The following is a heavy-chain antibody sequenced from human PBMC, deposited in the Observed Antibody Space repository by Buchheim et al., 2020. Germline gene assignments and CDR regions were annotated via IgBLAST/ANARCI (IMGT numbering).Heavy chain of an antibody. CDR1: GFIFNSYA. J-gene: IGHJ5*01. D-gene: IGHD2-15*01. V-gene: IGHV3-30*18. CDR3: AKSAGYCSGGSCLDWVDS. Sequence: QVQLVESGGGVVQPGRSLRLFCEASGFIFNSYAMHWVRQAPGKGLEWVAVISYDGSNKYYGDSVQGRFPISRDSSEKTVDLQMNSLRPEDTAVYYCAKSAGYCSGGSCLDWVDSWGQGTL. CDR2: ISYDGSNK.